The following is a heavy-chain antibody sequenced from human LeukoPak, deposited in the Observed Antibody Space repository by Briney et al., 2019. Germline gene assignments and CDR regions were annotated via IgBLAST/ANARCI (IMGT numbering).Heavy chain of an antibody. CDR3: ARAPAPVDY. V-gene: IGHV4-39*07. J-gene: IGHJ4*02. Sequence: SETLSLTCTVSGGSISSSSYYWGWIRQPPGKGLEWIGSIYYSGSTYYNPSLKSRVTISVDTSKNQFSLKLSSVTAADTAVYYCARAPAPVDYWGQGTLVTVSS. CDR2: IYYSGST. CDR1: GGSISSSSYY. D-gene: IGHD2-2*01.